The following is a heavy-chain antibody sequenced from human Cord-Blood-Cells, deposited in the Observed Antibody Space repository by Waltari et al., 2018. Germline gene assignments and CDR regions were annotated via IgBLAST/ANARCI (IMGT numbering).Heavy chain of an antibody. CDR1: GYTFTGYY. J-gene: IGHJ6*02. CDR3: ARTPSPESSWYYYYYGMDV. D-gene: IGHD6-13*01. CDR2: INPNSGGT. Sequence: QVQLVQSGAEVKKPGASVKVSCKASGYTFTGYYMHWVRQAPGQGLEWMGWINPNSGGTNYEKKFQGWVTMTRDTSISTAYMELSRLRSDDTAVYYCARTPSPESSWYYYYYGMDVWGQGTTVTVSS. V-gene: IGHV1-2*04.